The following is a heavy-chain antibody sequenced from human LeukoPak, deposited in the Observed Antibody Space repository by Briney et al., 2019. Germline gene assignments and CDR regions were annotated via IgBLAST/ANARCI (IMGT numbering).Heavy chain of an antibody. CDR2: IDGGSSTI. Sequence: PGGSLRLSCAASEFTFNSFTMNWARQAPGKGLEWISHIDGGSSTIDYVDSVKGRFTISRDNAKKLLYLQMNSLRAEDTAVYYCVRDRAYAFDFWGQGTMVTVSS. V-gene: IGHV3-48*04. J-gene: IGHJ3*01. D-gene: IGHD2-21*01. CDR1: EFTFNSFT. CDR3: VRDRAYAFDF.